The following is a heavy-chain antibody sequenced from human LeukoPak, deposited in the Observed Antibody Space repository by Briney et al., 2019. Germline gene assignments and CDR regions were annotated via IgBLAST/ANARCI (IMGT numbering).Heavy chain of an antibody. D-gene: IGHD3-9*01. CDR3: ARGADSGYSSDN. CDR1: GFTFSNYW. Sequence: GGSLRLSCAASGFTFSNYWMHWVRQTPGKGLVWVSRINSDASVTTYADSVKGRFTISRDNAKNTLYLQMNSLRAEDTAVYYCARGADSGYSSDNWGQGTLVSVSS. J-gene: IGHJ4*02. V-gene: IGHV3-74*01. CDR2: INSDASVT.